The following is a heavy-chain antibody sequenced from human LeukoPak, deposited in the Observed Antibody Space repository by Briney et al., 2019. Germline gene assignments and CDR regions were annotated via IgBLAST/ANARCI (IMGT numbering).Heavy chain of an antibody. Sequence: ASATLSLTCAVHGGSLTGYSWAWVRQSPGEGLEWIGEINQVEKTIYSPSLESRVSISLEASRNQFFLQLTSVAAADTAMYYCARGRATPSRLFFDYYFMDVWGPGTPVTVSS. D-gene: IGHD4-23*01. J-gene: IGHJ6*03. CDR1: GGSLTGYS. V-gene: IGHV4-34*01. CDR3: ARGRATPSRLFFDYYFMDV. CDR2: INQVEKT.